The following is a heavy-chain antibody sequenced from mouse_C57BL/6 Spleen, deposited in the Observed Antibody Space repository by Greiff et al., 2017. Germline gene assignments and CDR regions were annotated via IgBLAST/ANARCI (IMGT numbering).Heavy chain of an antibody. CDR1: GYTFTDYY. V-gene: IGHV1-26*01. D-gene: IGHD2-3*01. Sequence: VQLQQSGPELVKPGASVKISCKASGYTFTDYYMNWVKQSPGQSLEWIGDINPNNGGTSYNQKFKGKATLTVDKSSSTAYMELSSLTSEDSAVYYCARGGDVYFAYWGQGTLVTVSA. CDR3: ARGGDVYFAY. J-gene: IGHJ3*01. CDR2: INPNNGGT.